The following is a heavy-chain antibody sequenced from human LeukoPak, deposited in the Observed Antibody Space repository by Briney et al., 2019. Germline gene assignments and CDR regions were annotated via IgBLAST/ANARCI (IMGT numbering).Heavy chain of an antibody. CDR3: ARGGGLDV. D-gene: IGHD3-16*01. CDR2: IKQDGGEK. V-gene: IGHV3-7*03. CDR1: GTTFSRYW. J-gene: IGHJ6*02. Sequence: PGGSLRLSCVDSGTTFSRYWMSWVRQAPGKGLEWVANIKQDGGEKYYVDSVKGRFTISRDNAKNSLYLQMNSLRVEDTAVYYCARGGGLDVWGQGATVTVSS.